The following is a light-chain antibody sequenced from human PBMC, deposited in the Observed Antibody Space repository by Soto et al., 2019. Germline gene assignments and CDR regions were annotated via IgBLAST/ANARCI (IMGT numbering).Light chain of an antibody. Sequence: VLTQSPGTLSLSPGERGTLSCRASQSISSNFVAWYQQKPGQAPRLIIYEASNRAAGIPARFSGSGSGTDFTLTITSLEPEDFAFYYCHQRQRWPRTFGQGTKVEIK. CDR3: HQRQRWPRT. CDR2: EAS. CDR1: QSISSN. J-gene: IGKJ1*01. V-gene: IGKV3-11*01.